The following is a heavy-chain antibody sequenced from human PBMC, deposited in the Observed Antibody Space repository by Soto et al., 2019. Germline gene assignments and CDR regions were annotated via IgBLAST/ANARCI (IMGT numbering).Heavy chain of an antibody. J-gene: IGHJ4*02. Sequence: HPEGRLRLSCSAGRSSLSADVLHRLRQAPGKGLEWVAVISHDGSNTNYADSVKGRFTFSRDNSKDTVYLQMNSLRAEDTAVYYCAKDTYYNSSSGYYVFDSCGQGT. D-gene: IGHD3-22*01. CDR2: ISHDGSNT. V-gene: IGHV3-30*18. CDR1: RSSLSADV. CDR3: AKDTYYNSSSGYYVFDS.